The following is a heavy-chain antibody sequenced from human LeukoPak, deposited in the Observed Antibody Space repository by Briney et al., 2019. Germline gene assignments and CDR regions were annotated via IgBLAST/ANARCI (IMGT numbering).Heavy chain of an antibody. CDR2: IKHDGTEK. CDR3: TKLAKYFYGSETYYFFEH. V-gene: IGHV3-7*01. Sequence: GGSLRLSCAASGFSFTTYWMSCVRQAPGKGLEWVANIKHDGTEKYYVDSVKGRFTIFGDNAKNSLYLQMNSLRVEDTAVYYCTKLAKYFYGSETYYFFEHWGQGTPVTASS. D-gene: IGHD3-10*01. J-gene: IGHJ4*02. CDR1: GFSFTTYW.